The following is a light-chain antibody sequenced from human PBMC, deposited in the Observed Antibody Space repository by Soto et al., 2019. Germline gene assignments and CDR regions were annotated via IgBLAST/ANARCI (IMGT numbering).Light chain of an antibody. CDR2: DAS. J-gene: IGKJ2*01. CDR1: QSVSSSY. CDR3: QQYPGYT. V-gene: IGKV3-20*01. Sequence: EIVLTQSPGTLSLSPGERATLSCRASQSVSSSYLAWYQQKPGQAPRLLIYDASSRATGIPDRFSGSGSGTDFTLTISRLEPEDFAVYYCQQYPGYTFGQGTKLEIK.